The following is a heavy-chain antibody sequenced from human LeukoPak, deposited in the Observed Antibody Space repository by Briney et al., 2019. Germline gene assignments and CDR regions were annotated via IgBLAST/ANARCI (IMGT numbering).Heavy chain of an antibody. CDR3: ASQTLTDDAFDI. Sequence: SETLSLTCTVSAGSVSSGTYYWNWIRQPAEKGLEWIGRIYTSGRTNYNPSLKSRVTISVDTSKTQFSLKLTSVTAADTAVYYCASQTLTDDAFDIWGQGTMVTVSS. J-gene: IGHJ3*02. V-gene: IGHV4-61*02. CDR2: IYTSGRT. D-gene: IGHD1-20*01. CDR1: AGSVSSGTYY.